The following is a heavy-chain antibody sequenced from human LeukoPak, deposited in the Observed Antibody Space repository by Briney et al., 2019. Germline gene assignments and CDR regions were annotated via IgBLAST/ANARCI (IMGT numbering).Heavy chain of an antibody. D-gene: IGHD6-19*01. CDR2: IYYSWST. CDR3: ARHPAIGGWYRA. CDR1: GGSISSSSYY. V-gene: IGHV4-39*01. Sequence: SETLSLTCTVSGGSISSSSYYWGWIRQPPGKGLEWIGSIYYSWSTYYNPSLKSRVTISVATSKNQFSLKLSSVTAADTAVYYCARHPAIGGWYRAWGQGTLFTVSS. J-gene: IGHJ5*02.